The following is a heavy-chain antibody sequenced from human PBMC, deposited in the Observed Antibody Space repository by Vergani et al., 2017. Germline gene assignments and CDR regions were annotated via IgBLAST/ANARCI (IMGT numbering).Heavy chain of an antibody. Sequence: QVHLHEAGPGLVKPSQTLSLTCTVSGASITSGSFYWSWIRQPAGKGLEWIGRIHASGTKNYNPSLRSRVTLSVDTSKNQLSLKMISMTAADTAVYYCVRRNTVIRETDYFDKWGQGILVTVSS. D-gene: IGHD3-10*01. CDR1: GASITSGSFY. CDR3: VRRNTVIRETDYFDK. J-gene: IGHJ4*02. V-gene: IGHV4-61*02. CDR2: IHASGTK.